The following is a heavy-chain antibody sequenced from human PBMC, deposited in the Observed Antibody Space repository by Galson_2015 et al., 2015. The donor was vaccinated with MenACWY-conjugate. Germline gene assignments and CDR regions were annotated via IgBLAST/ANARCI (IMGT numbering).Heavy chain of an antibody. CDR2: VNSDGSGT. V-gene: IGHV3-74*01. CDR3: ARSYVPGSDRKNYYRDV. CDR1: GFTFSSYW. Sequence: SLRLSCAASGFTFSSYWMHWVRHAPGKGLVWVSRVNSDGSGTGYADSVKGRFTISRDNAKNMLFLQMNSLKVEDTAVYYCARSYVPGSDRKNYYRDVWGRGTTVTVSS. J-gene: IGHJ6*03. D-gene: IGHD3-16*01.